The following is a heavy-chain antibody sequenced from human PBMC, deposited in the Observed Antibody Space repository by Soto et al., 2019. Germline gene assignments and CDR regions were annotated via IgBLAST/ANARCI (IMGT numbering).Heavy chain of an antibody. CDR1: GGSISSGGYY. CDR3: ARGVLH. J-gene: IGHJ4*02. CDR2: IYYSGST. V-gene: IGHV4-31*03. Sequence: QVQLQESGPGLVKPSQTLSLTCTVSGGSISSGGYYWSWIRQHPGKGLEWIGYIYYSGSTSYNPSLQIRVTIQVVTSNDQFSLKLRSVTAAATAVYYCARGVLHWCQGTLVTVSS.